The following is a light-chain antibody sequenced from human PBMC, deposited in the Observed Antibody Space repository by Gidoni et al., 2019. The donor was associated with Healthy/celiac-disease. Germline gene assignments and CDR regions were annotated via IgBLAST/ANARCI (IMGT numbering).Light chain of an antibody. CDR1: QSVSSY. Sequence: EIVLTQSPATLSLSPGERATRSCRASQSVSSYLAWYQQKPGQAPRLLIYDASNRATGTPARFSGSGPGTDFTLTISSLEPEDFAVYYCQQRSNWPYTFGQGTKLEIK. J-gene: IGKJ2*01. CDR3: QQRSNWPYT. V-gene: IGKV3D-11*02. CDR2: DAS.